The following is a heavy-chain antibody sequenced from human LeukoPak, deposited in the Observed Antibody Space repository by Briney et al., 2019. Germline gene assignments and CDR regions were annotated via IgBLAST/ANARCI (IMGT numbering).Heavy chain of an antibody. CDR1: GGSITSNYHY. CDR2: IYHGGPT. V-gene: IGHV4-39*01. Sequence: SETLSLTCTVSGGSITSNYHYWGWIRQPPGKGLEWMGNIYHGGPTYYSPSLQSRITISVDTSKNQFYVKLRSATAADTAVYYCARLLGSSYYSFDSWGQGTLVTVSS. CDR3: ARLLGSSYYSFDS. J-gene: IGHJ4*01. D-gene: IGHD3-22*01.